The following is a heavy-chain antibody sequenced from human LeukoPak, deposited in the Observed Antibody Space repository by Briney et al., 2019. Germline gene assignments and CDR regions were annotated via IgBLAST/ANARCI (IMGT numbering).Heavy chain of an antibody. J-gene: IGHJ4*02. CDR2: INTDGSTT. Sequence: GGSLRLSCAASGFTFSSYWMHWVRQAPGKGLVWVSRINTDGSTTTYADSVKGRFTISRDNAKNTLYLQMNSLRAEDTAVYYCVRVHCSGGSCYYFDNWGQGTLVIVSS. CDR3: VRVHCSGGSCYYFDN. V-gene: IGHV3-74*01. CDR1: GFTFSSYW. D-gene: IGHD2-15*01.